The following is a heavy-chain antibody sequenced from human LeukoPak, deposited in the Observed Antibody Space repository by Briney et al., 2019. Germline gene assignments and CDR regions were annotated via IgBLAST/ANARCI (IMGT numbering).Heavy chain of an antibody. Sequence: GGSLRLSCTASGFTVSNSYMNWVRQAPGKGLEWVSLIYSGGSTQYADSVKGRFTISRDNSKNTLYLQMNSLRVEDTAAYCCARDPPGIAASVSGGWGQGTLVTVSS. V-gene: IGHV3-53*01. D-gene: IGHD6-13*01. J-gene: IGHJ4*02. CDR1: GFTVSNSY. CDR2: IYSGGST. CDR3: ARDPPGIAASVSGG.